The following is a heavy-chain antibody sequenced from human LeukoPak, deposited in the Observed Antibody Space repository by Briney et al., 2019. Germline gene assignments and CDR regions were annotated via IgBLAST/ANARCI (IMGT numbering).Heavy chain of an antibody. CDR3: ARVAVAFDY. D-gene: IGHD6-19*01. V-gene: IGHV4-34*01. J-gene: IGHJ4*02. Sequence: ASLRLSCAASGLTFSTYAMSWVRQAPGKGLEWIGEINHSGSTNYNPSLKSRVTISVDTSKNEFSLKLSSVTAADTAVYYCARVAVAFDYWGQGTLVTVSS. CDR2: INHSGST. CDR1: GLTFSTYA.